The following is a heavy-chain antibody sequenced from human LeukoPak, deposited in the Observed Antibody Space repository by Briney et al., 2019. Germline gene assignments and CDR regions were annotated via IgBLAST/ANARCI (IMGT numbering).Heavy chain of an antibody. V-gene: IGHV3-21*04. CDR2: IGRTTSSI. Sequence: GGSLRLSCAASGFTFSNYNINWVRQAPGKGLEWVSSIGRTTSSIYYADSVKGRFTISRDDAKNSLSLQMNSLRAEDTAVYYCAKVAHYYGSGSYYEYYFDYWGQGTLVTVSS. CDR3: AKVAHYYGSGSYYEYYFDY. D-gene: IGHD3-10*01. CDR1: GFTFSNYN. J-gene: IGHJ4*02.